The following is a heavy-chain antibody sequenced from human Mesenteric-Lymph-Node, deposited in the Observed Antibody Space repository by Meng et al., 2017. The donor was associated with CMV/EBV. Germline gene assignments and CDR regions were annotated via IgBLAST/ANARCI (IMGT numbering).Heavy chain of an antibody. V-gene: IGHV1-18*04. D-gene: IGHD4-11*01. J-gene: IGHJ4*02. CDR2: IRTFNGNT. CDR3: ARGGADYTNHVDY. CDR1: GYTCHNYG. Sequence: KASGYTCHNYGITGVRQAPGQGLELRGWIRTFNGNTNYAQRSQGRGTMTRDVSTSTAYLELNGLRSDDTAVYYCARGGADYTNHVDYWGQGTLVTVSS.